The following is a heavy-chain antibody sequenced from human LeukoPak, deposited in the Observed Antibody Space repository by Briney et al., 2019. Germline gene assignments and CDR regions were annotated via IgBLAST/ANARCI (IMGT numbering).Heavy chain of an antibody. CDR1: GGSISSGSYY. CDR2: IYTSGST. V-gene: IGHV4-61*02. CDR3: AAYYGGNSYAFDI. D-gene: IGHD4-23*01. Sequence: SETLSLTCIVSGGSISSGSYYWSWIRKPAGKGLEWIGRIYTSGSTNYNPSLKSRVTISVDTSKNQFSLKLSSVTAADTAVYYCAAYYGGNSYAFDIWGQGTMVTVSS. J-gene: IGHJ3*02.